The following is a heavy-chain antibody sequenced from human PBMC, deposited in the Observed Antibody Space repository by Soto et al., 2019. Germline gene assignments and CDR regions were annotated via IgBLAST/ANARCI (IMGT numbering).Heavy chain of an antibody. CDR2: IWYDGRNK. V-gene: IGHV3-33*01. CDR3: ARDRVGGAVAIHC. Sequence: QVQLVESGGGVVQPGRSLRLSCAASGFTFSSYGMPWVRQAPGKGLERVAVIWYDGRNKYYADSVKGRFTISRDNSKNKLYLQVNGLRAEDTAGYYCARDRVGGAVAIHCWGQGTLVTVSS. CDR1: GFTFSSYG. J-gene: IGHJ4*02. D-gene: IGHD6-19*01.